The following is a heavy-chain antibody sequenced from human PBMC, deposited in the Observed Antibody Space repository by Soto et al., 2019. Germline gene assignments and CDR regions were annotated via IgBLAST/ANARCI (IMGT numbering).Heavy chain of an antibody. Sequence: QVQLVESGGSGVQPGGSRRLSCAASGFSFSYYGLHWVRQAPGKGLEWLALITHDGYNRYYADSVKGRFTISRDNSKNTIFLQMNSLKSEDTAVYYCAKGGSFDIWGQGTPVTVSS. V-gene: IGHV3-30*18. D-gene: IGHD6-6*01. CDR3: AKGGSFDI. CDR2: ITHDGYNR. CDR1: GFSFSYYG. J-gene: IGHJ4*02.